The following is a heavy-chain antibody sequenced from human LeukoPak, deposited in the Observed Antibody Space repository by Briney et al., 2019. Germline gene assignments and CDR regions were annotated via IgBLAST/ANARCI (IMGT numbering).Heavy chain of an antibody. J-gene: IGHJ6*03. V-gene: IGHV1-2*02. CDR2: INPNSGGT. Sequence: ASVKVSCKASGYTFTGYYMHWVRQAPGQGLEWMGWINPNSGGTNYAQKFQGRVTMTRDTSISTAYMELSRLRSDDTAVYYCARDSRYFDWSENYYYYMDVWGKGTTVTISS. CDR1: GYTFTGYY. CDR3: ARDSRYFDWSENYYYYMDV. D-gene: IGHD3-9*01.